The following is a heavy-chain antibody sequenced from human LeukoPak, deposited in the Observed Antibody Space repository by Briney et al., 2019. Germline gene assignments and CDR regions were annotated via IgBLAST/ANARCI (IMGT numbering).Heavy chain of an antibody. CDR2: IYHSGST. CDR1: GGSISSSNW. D-gene: IGHD2-21*02. V-gene: IGHV4-4*02. J-gene: IGHJ3*02. CDR3: ARTLPAYCGGDCYSDAFDI. Sequence: SETLSLTCAVSGGSISSSNWWSWVRQPPGKGLEWIGEIYHSGSTNYNPSLKSRVTISVDTSKNQFSLKLSSVTAADTAVYYCARTLPAYCGGDCYSDAFDIWGQGTMVTVSS.